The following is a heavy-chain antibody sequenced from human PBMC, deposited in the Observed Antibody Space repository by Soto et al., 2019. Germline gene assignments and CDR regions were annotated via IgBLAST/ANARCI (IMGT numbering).Heavy chain of an antibody. CDR3: AKVLSSGSYSGALEY. D-gene: IGHD1-26*01. Sequence: GSLRLSCVASGFSITSFAMSWVRQAPGKGLEWASAISASGGSTYADSVKGRFTISGDNSKNTLYLQMNSLRVEDTAVYYCAKVLSSGSYSGALEYWGQGALVTVSS. CDR1: GFSITSFA. J-gene: IGHJ4*02. CDR2: ISASGGST. V-gene: IGHV3-23*01.